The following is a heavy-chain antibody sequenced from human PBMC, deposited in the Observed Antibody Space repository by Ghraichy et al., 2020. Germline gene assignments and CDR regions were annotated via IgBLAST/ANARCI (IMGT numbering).Heavy chain of an antibody. CDR3: ARESQPMGYSFDH. J-gene: IGHJ4*02. CDR2: IYGGGTT. D-gene: IGHD2-15*01. CDR1: GFTVSGNF. Sequence: GGSLRLSCAASGFTVSGNFMGWVRQAPGKGLEWVSFIYGGGTTHYADSVKGRFTISRDNSKNTLYLQMNSLRAEDTAVYYCARESQPMGYSFDHWGQGTLVTVSS. V-gene: IGHV3-53*01.